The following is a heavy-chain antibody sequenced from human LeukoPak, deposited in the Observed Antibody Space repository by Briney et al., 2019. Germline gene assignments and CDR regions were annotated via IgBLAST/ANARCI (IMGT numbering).Heavy chain of an antibody. J-gene: IGHJ5*02. CDR2: INPSGGST. Sequence: SVKVSCKASGYTFTSYYMHWVRQAPGQGLEWMGIINPSGGSTSYAQKFQGRVTMTRDMSTSTVYMELSSLRSEDTAVYYCARGPPLWFGELLSWLDPWGQGTLVTVSS. D-gene: IGHD3-10*01. CDR3: ARGPPLWFGELLSWLDP. CDR1: GYTFTSYY. V-gene: IGHV1-46*01.